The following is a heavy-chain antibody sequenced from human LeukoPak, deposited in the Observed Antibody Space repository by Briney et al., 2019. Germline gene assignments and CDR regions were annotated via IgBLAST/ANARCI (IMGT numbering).Heavy chain of an antibody. CDR2: IYSSGST. J-gene: IGHJ4*02. Sequence: PSETLSLTCTVSGGSIGSSYYYWGWIRQPPGKGLEWIGSIYSSGSTYYNPSLKSRVTISVDTSKNQFSLKLSSVTAADTAVYYCASSVYSGYDKKFDYWGQGTLVTVSS. D-gene: IGHD5-12*01. CDR3: ASSVYSGYDKKFDY. V-gene: IGHV4-39*01. CDR1: GGSIGSSYYY.